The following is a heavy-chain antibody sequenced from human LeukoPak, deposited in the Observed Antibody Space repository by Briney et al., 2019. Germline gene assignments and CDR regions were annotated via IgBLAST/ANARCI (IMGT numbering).Heavy chain of an antibody. CDR2: IYYSGST. CDR3: ARSITMIVGGWFDP. V-gene: IGHV4-39*01. CDR1: GGSISSSSYY. D-gene: IGHD3-22*01. J-gene: IGHJ5*02. Sequence: SETLSLTCTVSGGSISSSSYYWGWIRQPPGKGLEWIGSIYYSGSTYYNPSLKSRVTISVDTSKNQSSLKLSSVTAADTAVYYCARSITMIVGGWFDPWGQGTLVTVSS.